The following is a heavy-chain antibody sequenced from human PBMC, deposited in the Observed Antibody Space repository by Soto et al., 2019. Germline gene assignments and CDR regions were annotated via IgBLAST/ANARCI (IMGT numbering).Heavy chain of an antibody. D-gene: IGHD2-15*01. J-gene: IGHJ4*02. V-gene: IGHV4-61*01. Sequence: ETLSLTCTVSGGSVSNGMYYWSWIRQPPGKGLGWIGNAYSTGTTIDNPPLKSRVAMPVDTYKDQFFLEWTSVTAADTAVYYCARYCNISDCRHLYYSDYWGLGTLVTVSS. CDR3: ARYCNISDCRHLYYSDY. CDR1: GGSVSNGMYY. CDR2: AYSTGTT.